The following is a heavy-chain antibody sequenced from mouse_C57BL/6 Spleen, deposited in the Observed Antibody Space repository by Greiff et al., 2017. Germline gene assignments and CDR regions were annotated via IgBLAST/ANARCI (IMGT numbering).Heavy chain of an antibody. J-gene: IGHJ1*03. Sequence: EVKLMESGPELVKPGASVKISCKASGYSFTDYNMNWVKQSNGKSLEWIGVINPNYGTTSYNQKFKGKATLTVDQSSSTAYMQLNSLTSEDSAVYYCARGLYGSSLYWYFDVWGTGTTVTVSS. CDR3: ARGLYGSSLYWYFDV. CDR2: INPNYGTT. D-gene: IGHD1-1*01. CDR1: GYSFTDYN. V-gene: IGHV1-39*01.